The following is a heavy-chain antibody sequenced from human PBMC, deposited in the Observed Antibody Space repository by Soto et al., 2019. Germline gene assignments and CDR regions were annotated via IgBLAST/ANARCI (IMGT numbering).Heavy chain of an antibody. CDR3: AKDYDSSGYYWGTLDY. CDR2: ISYDGSNK. J-gene: IGHJ4*02. Sequence: QVQLVESGGGVVQPGRSLRLSCAASGFTFSSYGMHWVRQASGKGLEWVAVISYDGSNKYYADSVKGRFTISRDNSKNTLYLQMNSLRAEDTAVYYCAKDYDSSGYYWGTLDYWGQGTLVTVSS. V-gene: IGHV3-30*18. CDR1: GFTFSSYG. D-gene: IGHD3-22*01.